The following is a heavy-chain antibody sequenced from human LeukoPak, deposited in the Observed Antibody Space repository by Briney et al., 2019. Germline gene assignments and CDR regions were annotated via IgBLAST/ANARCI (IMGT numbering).Heavy chain of an antibody. J-gene: IGHJ4*02. Sequence: PGGSLRLSCAASGFTFSNFWLHWVRQVPGKGLEWVSRITSDGSNINYADSVQGRFTISRDNAKNTLYLQMNSLRAEDTAVYYCARGGHSSFDYWGQGALVTVSS. CDR1: GFTFSNFW. V-gene: IGHV3-74*01. CDR2: ITSDGSNI. CDR3: ARGGHSSFDY. D-gene: IGHD3-16*01.